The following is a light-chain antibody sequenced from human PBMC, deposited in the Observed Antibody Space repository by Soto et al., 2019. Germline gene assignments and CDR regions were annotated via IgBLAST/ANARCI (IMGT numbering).Light chain of an antibody. CDR2: DAS. CDR1: QGISSD. J-gene: IGKJ3*01. CDR3: QQFNSYPQT. Sequence: AIQLTQSPSSLSASVGDRVTITCRASQGISSDLAWYQQKPGKAPKLLIYDASSLESGVTSRFSGSGSGTDFTLTISILQPEDFATYYCQQFNSYPQTFGPGTKVDIK. V-gene: IGKV1-13*02.